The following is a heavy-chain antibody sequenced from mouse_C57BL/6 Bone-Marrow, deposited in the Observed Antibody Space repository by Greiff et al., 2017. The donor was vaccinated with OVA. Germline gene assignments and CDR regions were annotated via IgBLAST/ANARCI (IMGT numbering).Heavy chain of an antibody. CDR3: ARKDYGSSNWYFDV. D-gene: IGHD1-1*01. J-gene: IGHJ1*03. V-gene: IGHV1-69*01. CDR1: GYTFTSYW. Sequence: QVQLQQPGAELVMPGASVKLSCKASGYTFTSYWMPWVKQRPGQGLEWIGEIDPSDSYTKYNQKFKGKSTLTVDKSSSTAYMQLSSLTSEDSAVYYCARKDYGSSNWYFDVWGTGTTVTVSS. CDR2: IDPSDSYT.